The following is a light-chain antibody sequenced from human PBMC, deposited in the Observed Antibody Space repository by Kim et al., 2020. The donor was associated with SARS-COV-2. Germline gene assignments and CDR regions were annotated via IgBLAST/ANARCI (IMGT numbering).Light chain of an antibody. CDR1: KNINSW. CDR2: DAS. CDR3: QRYNSYPWT. Sequence: ATGGDSVTSTCRGRKNINSWLGWYQQKPGKATQLLIDDASRLESGVPTRCSGGRAGKEITLTSSSLQHDDVVTYYCQRYNSYPWTFGQGTKVDIK. J-gene: IGKJ1*01. V-gene: IGKV1-5*01.